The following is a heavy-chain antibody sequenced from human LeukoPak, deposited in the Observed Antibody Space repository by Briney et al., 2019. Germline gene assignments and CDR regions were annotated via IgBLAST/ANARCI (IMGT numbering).Heavy chain of an antibody. CDR2: INPNSGGT. D-gene: IGHD6-13*01. Sequence: GASVKVSCKASGYTFTGYYMHWVRQAPGQGLEWMGWINPNSGGTNYAQKFQGRVTMTRDTSTSTAYMELRSLRSDDTAVYYCARVDSSSWGLPTYWGQGTLVTVSS. CDR3: ARVDSSSWGLPTY. V-gene: IGHV1-2*02. J-gene: IGHJ4*02. CDR1: GYTFTGYY.